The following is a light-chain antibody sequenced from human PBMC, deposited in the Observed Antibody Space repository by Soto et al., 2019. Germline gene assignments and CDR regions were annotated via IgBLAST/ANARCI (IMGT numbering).Light chain of an antibody. V-gene: IGLV1-47*02. J-gene: IGLJ1*01. CDR3: ATWDDSLSVHYV. CDR2: SNN. CDR1: SSNIGSNY. Sequence: QSVLTQPPSASGTPGQRVTISCSGSSSNIGSNYVCWYQHLPGTAPKLLIYSNNQRPSGVPDRFSGSKSGTSASLAISGLRSEDEADYYCATWDDSLSVHYVFGTGTKLTVL.